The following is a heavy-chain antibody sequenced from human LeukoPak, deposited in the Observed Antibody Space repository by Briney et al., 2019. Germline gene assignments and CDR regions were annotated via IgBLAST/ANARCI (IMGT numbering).Heavy chain of an antibody. J-gene: IGHJ4*02. CDR1: GYTFTSYA. D-gene: IGHD3-22*01. CDR2: INAGNGNT. Sequence: ASVKVSCKASGYTFTSYAMHWVRQAPGQRLEWMGWINAGNGNTKYSQKFQGRVTITRDTSASTAYMGLSSLRSEDTAVYYCARDRYGYYDSSGYYNGGFDYWGQGTLVTVSS. CDR3: ARDRYGYYDSSGYYNGGFDY. V-gene: IGHV1-3*01.